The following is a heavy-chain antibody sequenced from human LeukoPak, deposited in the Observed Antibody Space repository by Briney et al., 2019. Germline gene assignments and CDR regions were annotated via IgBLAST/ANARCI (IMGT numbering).Heavy chain of an antibody. Sequence: GGSLRLSCAASGFTFSSYSMNWVRQAPGKGLEWVSYISSSSSTIYYADSVKGRFTISRDNAKNSLYLQMNSLRAEDTAVYYCARVYSVAGTDYWGQGTLVTVSS. V-gene: IGHV3-48*01. D-gene: IGHD6-19*01. CDR1: GFTFSSYS. J-gene: IGHJ4*02. CDR3: ARVYSVAGTDY. CDR2: ISSSSSTI.